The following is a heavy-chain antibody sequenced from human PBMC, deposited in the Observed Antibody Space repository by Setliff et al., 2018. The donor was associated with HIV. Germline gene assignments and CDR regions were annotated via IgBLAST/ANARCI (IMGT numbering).Heavy chain of an antibody. Sequence: PGESLKISCAASGLTFSRYAMSWVRQAPGKGLEWVSIIYSGGSSTYYADSVKGRFTISRDNSKNTLYLQLNNLRAEDTAVYYCAKFLGIGRYFDYWGQGTLVTVSS. CDR3: AKFLGIGRYFDY. CDR1: GLTFSRYA. J-gene: IGHJ4*02. CDR2: IYSGGSST. V-gene: IGHV3-23*03. D-gene: IGHD7-27*01.